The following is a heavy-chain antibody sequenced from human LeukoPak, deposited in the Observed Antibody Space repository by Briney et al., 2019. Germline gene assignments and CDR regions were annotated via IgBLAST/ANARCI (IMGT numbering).Heavy chain of an antibody. CDR3: ASGNGDGRFDY. J-gene: IGHJ4*02. CDR1: GGAFSSYA. D-gene: IGHD3-10*01. Sequence: SVKVSCKASGGAFSSYAISWVRQAPGQGLEWMGGIIPIFGTANYAQKFQGRVTITADESTSTAYMELSSPRSEDTAVYYCASGNGDGRFDYWGQGTLVTVSS. V-gene: IGHV1-69*13. CDR2: IIPIFGTA.